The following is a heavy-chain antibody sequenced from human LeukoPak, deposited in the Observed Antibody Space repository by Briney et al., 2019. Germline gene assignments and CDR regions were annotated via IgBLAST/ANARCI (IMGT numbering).Heavy chain of an antibody. CDR3: AKDTVKVTTIRRVPHYTDV. CDR2: IRYDGSIQ. J-gene: IGHJ6*03. V-gene: IGHV3-30*02. CDR1: GFTFSSYG. D-gene: IGHD5-24*01. Sequence: GGSLRLSCAASGFTFSSYGMHWVRQAPGKGLEWVAFIRYDGSIQYHADSVKGRFTISRDNSKNTLYLQMSSLRAEDTALYYCAKDTVKVTTIRRVPHYTDVWGNGTTVTISS.